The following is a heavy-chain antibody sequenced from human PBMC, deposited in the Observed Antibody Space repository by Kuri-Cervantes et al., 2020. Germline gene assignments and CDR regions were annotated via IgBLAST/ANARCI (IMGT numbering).Heavy chain of an antibody. Sequence: GESLKISCAASGFTFSSYEMNWVRQAPGKGLEWVSYISSSGSTIYYADSVKGRFTISRDNAKNYLYLQMNSLTADDTALYYCAKDSGSSGYFAESDYWGQGTLVTVSS. J-gene: IGHJ4*02. V-gene: IGHV3-48*03. CDR3: AKDSGSSGYFAESDY. D-gene: IGHD3-22*01. CDR1: GFTFSSYE. CDR2: ISSSGSTI.